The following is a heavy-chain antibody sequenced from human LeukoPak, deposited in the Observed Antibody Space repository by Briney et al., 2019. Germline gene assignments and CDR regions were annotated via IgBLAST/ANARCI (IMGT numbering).Heavy chain of an antibody. CDR1: GFTFSDAS. D-gene: IGHD3-9*01. CDR2: SKNKANNKDNSYTT. Sequence: GGSLRLSCAASGFTFSDASMSWVRQAPGKGLEWVGRSKNKANNKDNSYTTEYAASVKGKFTISRDDSQNSLYLQMNSLKTEDTAVYYCAVWLEGVCYWGQGTLVTVSS. CDR3: AVWLEGVCY. V-gene: IGHV3-72*01. J-gene: IGHJ4*02.